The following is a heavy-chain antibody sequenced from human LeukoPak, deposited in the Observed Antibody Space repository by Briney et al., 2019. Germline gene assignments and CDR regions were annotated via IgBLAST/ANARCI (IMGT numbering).Heavy chain of an antibody. CDR2: INSDGSRT. Sequence: GGSLRLSCAASGFTFSNYWMHWVRQAPGKGLVWVSRINSDGSRTSYADSVKGRFTISRDNAKNTLYLQMNSLRVEDTAVYYCASGVATTLYAMDVWGQGTTVTVSS. D-gene: IGHD5-12*01. V-gene: IGHV3-74*01. J-gene: IGHJ6*02. CDR1: GFTFSNYW. CDR3: ASGVATTLYAMDV.